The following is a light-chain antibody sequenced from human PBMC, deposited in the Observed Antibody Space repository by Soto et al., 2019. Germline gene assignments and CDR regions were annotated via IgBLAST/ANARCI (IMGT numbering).Light chain of an antibody. CDR2: GTS. CDR1: QSISSY. Sequence: DIQLTQSPSSVSASVGDRVTITCRASQSISSYLNWYQQKGGKAPKLLIHGTSSLQSGVPLRFSATGSGTDFSLTIMSLQPEDFATYYCQQSYSTLLSFGGGTKVDIK. V-gene: IGKV1-39*01. J-gene: IGKJ4*01. CDR3: QQSYSTLLS.